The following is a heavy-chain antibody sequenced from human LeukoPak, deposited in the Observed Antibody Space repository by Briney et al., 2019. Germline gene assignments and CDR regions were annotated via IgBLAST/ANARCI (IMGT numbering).Heavy chain of an antibody. J-gene: IGHJ3*02. CDR1: GFTFSSYA. V-gene: IGHV3-30-3*01. Sequence: PGGSLRLSCAASGFTFSSYAMHWVRQAPGKGLEWVAVISYDGSNKYYADSVKGRFTISRDNSKNTLYLQMNSLRAGDTAVYYCARDSGGVDDFWSGYLYAFDIWGQGTMVTVSS. D-gene: IGHD3-3*01. CDR3: ARDSGGVDDFWSGYLYAFDI. CDR2: ISYDGSNK.